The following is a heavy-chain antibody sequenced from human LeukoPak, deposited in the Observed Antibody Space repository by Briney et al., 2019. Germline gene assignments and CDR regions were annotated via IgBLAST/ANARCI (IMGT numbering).Heavy chain of an antibody. Sequence: ASVKVSCKASGYTFTSYGISWVRQAPGQGLEWMGWISAYNGNTNYAQKLQGRVTMTTDTSTSTAYMELRSLRSDDTAVYYRARVNCDILTGYMYYYYGMDVWGQGTTVTVSS. CDR1: GYTFTSYG. CDR2: ISAYNGNT. CDR3: ARVNCDILTGYMYYYYGMDV. V-gene: IGHV1-18*01. D-gene: IGHD3-9*01. J-gene: IGHJ6*02.